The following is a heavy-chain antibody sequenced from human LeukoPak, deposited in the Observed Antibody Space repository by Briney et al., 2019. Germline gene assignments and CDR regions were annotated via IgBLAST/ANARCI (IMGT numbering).Heavy chain of an antibody. V-gene: IGHV3-11*03. CDR1: GFTFNDYY. J-gene: IGHJ5*02. Sequence: GGSLRLSRAASGFTFNDYYMSWIRQAPGKGLEWVSYISSSSSYTNYADSVKGRSTISRDNAKNSLYLQMNSLRAEDTAVYYWERRSFEGFYPWGQGTLVTVSS. CDR3: ERRSFEGFYP. D-gene: IGHD3-9*01. CDR2: ISSSSSYT.